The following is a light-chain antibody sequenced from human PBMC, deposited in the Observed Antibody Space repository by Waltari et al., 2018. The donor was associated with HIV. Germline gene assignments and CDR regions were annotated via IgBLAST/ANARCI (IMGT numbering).Light chain of an antibody. V-gene: IGLV1-51*01. CDR1: SSNIGNNY. CDR2: NNK. CDR3: GTWDSSLSDWV. Sequence: QSVLTQPPSVSAAPGQKVTISCSGSSSNIGNNYVSWYQQVPGTAPKLLIYNNKKRPSGIPDRFSGSKSGTSATLGITGLQTGDEADYYCGTWDSSLSDWVFGGGTKLTVL. J-gene: IGLJ3*02.